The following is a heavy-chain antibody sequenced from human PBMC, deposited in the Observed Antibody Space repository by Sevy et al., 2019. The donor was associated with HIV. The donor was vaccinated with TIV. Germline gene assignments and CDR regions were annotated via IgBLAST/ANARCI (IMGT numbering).Heavy chain of an antibody. CDR3: ARDVARGYCTKCVCGPLYF. Sequence: GGSLRLSCAASGFTFSSYSMHWVRQAPGKGLEWVAFISYDGSNKFYADSVKGRFTISRDNSNNTLFLQMNSLRAEDTAEYYCARDVARGYCTKCVCGPLYFWGQGTLVTVSS. CDR2: ISYDGSNK. D-gene: IGHD2-8*01. CDR1: GFTFSSYS. V-gene: IGHV3-30-3*01. J-gene: IGHJ4*02.